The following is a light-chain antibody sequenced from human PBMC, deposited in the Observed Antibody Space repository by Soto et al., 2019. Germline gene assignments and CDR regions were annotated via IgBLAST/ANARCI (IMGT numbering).Light chain of an antibody. J-gene: IGKJ1*01. Sequence: DIQMTQSPSTLSASVGDTVTITCRASQSISGYLAWYQQKPGKAPKLLSLESGVPSRFIGSGSGTGFTLTISSLKPDDSASYYCQHDHSYPWTFGQGTRVET. CDR1: QSISGY. V-gene: IGKV1-5*01. CDR3: QHDHSYPWT.